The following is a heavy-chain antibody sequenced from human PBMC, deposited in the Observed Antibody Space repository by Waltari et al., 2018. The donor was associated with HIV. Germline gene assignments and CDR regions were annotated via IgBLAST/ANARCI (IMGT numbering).Heavy chain of an antibody. CDR2: IKEDGSEK. CDR1: ALSFGGYW. V-gene: IGHV3-7*01. CDR3: ARARYCSSISCSYFDD. J-gene: IGHJ4*02. Sequence: EVQLVESGGGLVQSGGPLRLPCAVSALSFGGYWMRWVRQAPGKGLEWVANIKEDGSEKYYVDSVKGRFTISRDNAKNSLYLQMNSLRAEDTAMYYCARARYCSSISCSYFDDWGQGTLVTVSS. D-gene: IGHD2-2*01.